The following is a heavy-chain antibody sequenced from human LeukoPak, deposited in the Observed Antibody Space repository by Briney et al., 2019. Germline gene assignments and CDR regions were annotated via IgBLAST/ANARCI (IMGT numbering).Heavy chain of an antibody. Sequence: GGSLRLSCAASGFTFSSYAMSWVRQAPGKGVEWVSVISESGERTYYADSVKGRFTISRDNSKNTLYLQMNSLSAEDTAVYYCARGDHYASGTFLYYFHYWGQGTLVTVSS. CDR3: ARGDHYASGTFLYYFHY. D-gene: IGHD3-10*01. V-gene: IGHV3-23*01. CDR2: ISESGERT. J-gene: IGHJ4*02. CDR1: GFTFSSYA.